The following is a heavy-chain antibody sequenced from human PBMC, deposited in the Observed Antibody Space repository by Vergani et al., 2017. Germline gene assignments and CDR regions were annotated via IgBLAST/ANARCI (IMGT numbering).Heavy chain of an antibody. V-gene: IGHV3-33*06. CDR3: AKERLATAIPLYIWYFDL. Sequence: QVQLVESGGGLVKPGGSLRLSCAASGFTFSSYGMHWVRQAPGKGLEWVAVIWYDGSNKYYADSVKGRFTISRDNSKNTLYLQMNSLRAEDTAVYYCAKERLATAIPLYIWYFDLWGRGTLVTVSS. CDR2: IWYDGSNK. J-gene: IGHJ2*01. CDR1: GFTFSSYG. D-gene: IGHD2-2*02.